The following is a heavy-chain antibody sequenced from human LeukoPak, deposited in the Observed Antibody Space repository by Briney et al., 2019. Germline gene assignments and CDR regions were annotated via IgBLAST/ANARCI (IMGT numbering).Heavy chain of an antibody. Sequence: PSETLSLTCTVSGGSISSYYWSWIRQPPWKGLEWIGYIYYSGSTNYNPSLKSRVTISVDTSKNQFSLKLSSVTAADTAVYYCARLPNYYDSSGYHYYFDYWGQGTLVTVSS. CDR2: IYYSGST. V-gene: IGHV4-59*08. CDR1: GGSISSYY. D-gene: IGHD3-22*01. CDR3: ARLPNYYDSSGYHYYFDY. J-gene: IGHJ4*02.